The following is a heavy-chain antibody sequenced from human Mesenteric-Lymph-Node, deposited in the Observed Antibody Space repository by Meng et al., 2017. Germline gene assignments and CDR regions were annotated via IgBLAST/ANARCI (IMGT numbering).Heavy chain of an antibody. Sequence: GPGLGKPSETLSLPCTVSGGSVSSGSYYWSWIRQPPGKGLEWIGYIYYGGTTNYNPSLKSRVTISADTSKNQFSLKLSSVTAADTAVYYCARGSRGYSYGWGQGTLVTVSS. CDR1: GGSVSSGSYY. CDR3: ARGSRGYSYG. V-gene: IGHV4-61*01. CDR2: IYYGGTT. D-gene: IGHD5-18*01. J-gene: IGHJ4*02.